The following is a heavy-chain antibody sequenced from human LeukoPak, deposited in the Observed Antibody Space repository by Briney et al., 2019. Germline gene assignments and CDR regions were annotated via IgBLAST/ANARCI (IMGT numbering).Heavy chain of an antibody. Sequence: GGSLRLSCAASGFTFSSYGMSWVRQAPGKGLEWVSAISGSGGSTYYADSVKGRFTISRDNSKNTLYLQMNSLRAEDTAVYYCAKDSYDSSGYYPIWGQGTLVTVSS. CDR1: GFTFSSYG. J-gene: IGHJ4*02. CDR2: ISGSGGST. V-gene: IGHV3-23*01. CDR3: AKDSYDSSGYYPI. D-gene: IGHD3-22*01.